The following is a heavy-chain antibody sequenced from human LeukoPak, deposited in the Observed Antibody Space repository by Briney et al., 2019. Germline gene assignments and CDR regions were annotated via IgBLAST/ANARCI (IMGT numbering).Heavy chain of an antibody. Sequence: GGSLRLSCAASGFTFSDYNMNWVRQSPGKGLEWVSYISSSSSTIYYADSVKGRFTISRDNAKNSLYLQMNSLRAEDTAVYYCARREWLYAFDIWGQGTMVTVSS. V-gene: IGHV3-48*04. CDR1: GFTFSDYN. J-gene: IGHJ3*02. D-gene: IGHD6-19*01. CDR2: ISSSSSTI. CDR3: ARREWLYAFDI.